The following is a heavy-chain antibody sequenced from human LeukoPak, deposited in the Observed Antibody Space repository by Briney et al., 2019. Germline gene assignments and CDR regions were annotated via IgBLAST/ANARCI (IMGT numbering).Heavy chain of an antibody. CDR1: GYTFTAYY. Sequence: ASVKVSCKASGYTFTAYYIHWVRQAPGQGLEWMGRINPKNGDTNYAQKFQGRVTMTRDTSSVTAYMELSRLRSEDTAVYYCAREPMHGSGSYYRPPSDYWGQGTLVTVSS. D-gene: IGHD3-10*01. J-gene: IGHJ4*02. CDR3: AREPMHGSGSYYRPPSDY. CDR2: INPKNGDT. V-gene: IGHV1-2*06.